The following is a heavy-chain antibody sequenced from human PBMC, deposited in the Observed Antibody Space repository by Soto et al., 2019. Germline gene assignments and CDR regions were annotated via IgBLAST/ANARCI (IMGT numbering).Heavy chain of an antibody. CDR3: AKKGYYPSGKINLFDS. CDR1: GYSINSDYY. Sequence: SETLSLTCAVSGYSINSDYYWGWIRQPPGKGLEWIGSVDHSGRTYYSPSLRSRLTIFIDTSKNQFSLRLTSVTAADTAMYFCAKKGYYPSGKINLFDSWGPGALVTVSS. V-gene: IGHV4-38-2*01. J-gene: IGHJ4*02. CDR2: VDHSGRT. D-gene: IGHD3-10*01.